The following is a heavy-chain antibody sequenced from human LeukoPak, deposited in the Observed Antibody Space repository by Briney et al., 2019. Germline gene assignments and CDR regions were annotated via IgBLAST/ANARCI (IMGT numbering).Heavy chain of an antibody. CDR1: GYRFSSYW. CDR2: IYPDDSDT. J-gene: IGHJ4*02. Sequence: GESLKISCKGFGYRFSSYWIGWVRQMPGKGLEWMGIIYPDDSDTRYSTSFQGQVTISADKSISTDYLQWSSLKASDTAMYYCARYGSSWPFDFWGQGTVVTVSS. V-gene: IGHV5-51*01. CDR3: ARYGSSWPFDF. D-gene: IGHD6-13*01.